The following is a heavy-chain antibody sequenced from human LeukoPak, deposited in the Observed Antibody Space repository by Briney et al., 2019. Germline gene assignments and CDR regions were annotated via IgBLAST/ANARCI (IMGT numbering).Heavy chain of an antibody. Sequence: GGTLRLSCAASGFTFSSYSMNWIPHAPGNGLDRVSSISSSSSYIYYADSVKGRFTISRDNAKNSLYLQMNSLRAEDTAVYFFARERTAYDILTGYPSDAFDIWGQGTMVTVSS. CDR1: GFTFSSYS. D-gene: IGHD3-9*01. CDR2: ISSSSSYI. CDR3: ARERTAYDILTGYPSDAFDI. J-gene: IGHJ3*02. V-gene: IGHV3-21*01.